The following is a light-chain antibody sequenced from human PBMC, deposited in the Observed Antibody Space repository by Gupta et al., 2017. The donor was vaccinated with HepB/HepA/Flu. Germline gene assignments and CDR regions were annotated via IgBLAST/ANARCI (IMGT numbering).Light chain of an antibody. CDR3: QQRFKWPLT. Sequence: EIVVTQSPATVSLSPGDRATLSCRASQNIGTYLTWFQEKPGQAPRLLFYDDSTRATGIPARCSGSGSGTDFTLTIRSLEPEDFAFYYWQQRFKWPLTFGGGTKVEIK. CDR2: DDS. J-gene: IGKJ4*01. CDR1: QNIGTY. V-gene: IGKV3-11*01.